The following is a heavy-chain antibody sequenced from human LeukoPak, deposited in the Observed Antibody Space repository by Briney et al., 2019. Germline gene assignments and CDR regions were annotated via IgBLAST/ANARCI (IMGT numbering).Heavy chain of an antibody. CDR3: ARDDAGVAAFDY. V-gene: IGHV3-7*01. Sequence: PGGSLRLSCAASGFTFSSYAMSWVRQAPGKGLEWVANIKQDGSEKYYVDSVKGRFTISRDNAKNSLYLQMNSLRAEDTAVYYCARDDAGVAAFDYWGQGTLVTVSS. J-gene: IGHJ4*02. CDR1: GFTFSSYA. D-gene: IGHD2-15*01. CDR2: IKQDGSEK.